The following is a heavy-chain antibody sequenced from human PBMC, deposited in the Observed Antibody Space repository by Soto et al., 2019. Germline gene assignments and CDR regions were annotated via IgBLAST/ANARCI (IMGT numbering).Heavy chain of an antibody. V-gene: IGHV3-74*01. CDR2: INGDGSNT. D-gene: IGHD4-4*01. CDR1: GFTFTSYW. Sequence: EVQLVESGGTLVQPGGSLRLSCAATGFTFTSYWMHWVRQAPGKGLVWVSRINGDGSNTFYADSVKGRLTISRDNAKNTVYLQMNSLRAEDTALYYCARGIQYRYGMDVWGQGTTVTVSS. J-gene: IGHJ6*02. CDR3: ARGIQYRYGMDV.